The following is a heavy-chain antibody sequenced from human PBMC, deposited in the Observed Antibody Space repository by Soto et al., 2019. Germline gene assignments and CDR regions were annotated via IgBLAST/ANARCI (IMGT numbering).Heavy chain of an antibody. V-gene: IGHV1-18*01. CDR1: GYDFTTYG. D-gene: IGHD3-10*01. CDR2: ISAHNGNT. J-gene: IGHJ4*02. CDR3: ARGSYGDY. Sequence: QVHLVQSGAEVKKPGASVKVSCKGSGYDFTTYGITWVRQAPGQGLEWMAWISAHNGNTDSAQKLQGRVTVTRDTSTSTAYMEVRSLRSAATAMYYCARGSYGDYWGKGALVTVSS.